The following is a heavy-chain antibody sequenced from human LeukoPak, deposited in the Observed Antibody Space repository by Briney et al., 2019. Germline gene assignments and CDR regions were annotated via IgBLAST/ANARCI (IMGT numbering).Heavy chain of an antibody. Sequence: GGSLRLSCAASGSGFTFNNYWMRWVRQAPGKGLVWVSRINADGRTTSYADSVRGRFTLSRANAKNTLYLQMNSLRTEEPAVYDCARGGISVGAKDGPFDIWGQGTMVTVSS. J-gene: IGHJ3*02. D-gene: IGHD1-26*01. CDR2: INADGRTT. V-gene: IGHV3-74*01. CDR1: GSGFTFNNYW. CDR3: ARGGISVGAKDGPFDI.